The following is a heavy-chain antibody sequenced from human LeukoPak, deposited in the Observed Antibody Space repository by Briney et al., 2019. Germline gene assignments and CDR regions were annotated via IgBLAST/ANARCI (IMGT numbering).Heavy chain of an antibody. V-gene: IGHV4-34*01. CDR1: VGSFSGYY. Sequence: SETLSLTCAVYVGSFSGYYWRSMRQPPGKGLEWIGEINHSGSTNYNPSLKSRVTISVDTSKNQFSLKLSSVTAADTAVYYCASVAVLVGYYYGMDVWGQGTTVTVSS. CDR3: ASVAVLVGYYYGMDV. D-gene: IGHD1-26*01. CDR2: INHSGST. J-gene: IGHJ6*02.